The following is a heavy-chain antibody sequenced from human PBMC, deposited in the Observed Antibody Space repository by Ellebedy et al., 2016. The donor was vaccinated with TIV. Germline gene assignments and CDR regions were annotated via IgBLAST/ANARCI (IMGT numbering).Heavy chain of an antibody. D-gene: IGHD5-12*01. J-gene: IGHJ4*02. V-gene: IGHV3-30*04. Sequence: GGSLRLSCAASGFPFSSYGMHWVRQAPGKGLEWVALFSSDGKTTYYADSVKGRFTISRDNSMNILSLEMNSLRPEDTAVYYCARAVATYFDSWGQGTLVSVSS. CDR1: GFPFSSYG. CDR3: ARAVATYFDS. CDR2: FSSDGKTT.